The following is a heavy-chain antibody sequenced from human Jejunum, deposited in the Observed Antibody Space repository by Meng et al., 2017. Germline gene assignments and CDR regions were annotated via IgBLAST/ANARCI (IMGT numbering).Heavy chain of an antibody. J-gene: IGHJ3*02. CDR3: ARAHYDVLTGYFDDYGFAI. D-gene: IGHD3-9*01. Sequence: SETLSLTCTVSGASISGFYWNWIRQPPGKGLEWIGNIHYSGSTSYNPSLKSRVTISLDTSKIQVSLRLTSVTAADTAVYYCARAHYDVLTGYFDDYGFAIWGQGKTV. CDR1: GASISGFY. CDR2: IHYSGST. V-gene: IGHV4-59*01.